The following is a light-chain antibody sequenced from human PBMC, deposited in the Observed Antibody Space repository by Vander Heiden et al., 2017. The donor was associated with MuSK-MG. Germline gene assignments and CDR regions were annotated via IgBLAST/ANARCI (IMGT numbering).Light chain of an antibody. Sequence: QSALTQPRSVSGSPGQSVTISCTGTSSDVGGYNYVSWYQQHPGKAPKLMIYDVSKRPSGVPDRFSGSKSGNTASLTISGLQAEEEADYYCCSYAGSDTPHVVFGGGTKLTVL. J-gene: IGLJ2*01. CDR2: DVS. V-gene: IGLV2-11*01. CDR3: CSYAGSDTPHVV. CDR1: SSDVGGYNY.